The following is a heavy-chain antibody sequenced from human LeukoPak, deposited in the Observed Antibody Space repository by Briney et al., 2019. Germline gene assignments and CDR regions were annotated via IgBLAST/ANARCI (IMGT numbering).Heavy chain of an antibody. CDR2: ISGSGGTA. CDR1: GFTFSSYA. CDR3: AKKGYYDGSGYYMYYFDY. J-gene: IGHJ4*02. Sequence: GGSLRLSCAASGFTFSSYAMSWVRQAPGKGLEWVSAISGSGGTAYYADSVKGRFTISRDNSKNTLCLQMNSLRAEDTAVYYCAKKGYYDGSGYYMYYFDYWGQGTLVTVSS. D-gene: IGHD3-22*01. V-gene: IGHV3-23*01.